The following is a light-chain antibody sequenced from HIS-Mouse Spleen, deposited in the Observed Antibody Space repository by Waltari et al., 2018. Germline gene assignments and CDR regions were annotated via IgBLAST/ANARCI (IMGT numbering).Light chain of an antibody. V-gene: IGLV2-23*01. J-gene: IGLJ2*01. CDR1: SSDVGSYNL. CDR3: CSYAGSSTVV. Sequence: QSALTQPASVSGSPGQSITISCTGTSSDVGSYNLVSWYQQHPGKAPKLMIDEGSKRPSGVSNRCSGSKSGNTASLTISGLQAEDEADYYCCSYAGSSTVVFGGGTKLTVL. CDR2: EGS.